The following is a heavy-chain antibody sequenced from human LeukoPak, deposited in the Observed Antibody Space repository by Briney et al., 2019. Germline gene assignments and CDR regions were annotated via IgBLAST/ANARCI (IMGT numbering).Heavy chain of an antibody. CDR3: AKDPQGFATNFDY. Sequence: VGSLRLSCAASGFTFSSYGMHWVRQAPGKGREGVAFIRYDGSNKYYADSVKGRFTISRDNSKNTLYLQMNSLRAEDTAVYYCAKDPQGFATNFDYWGQGTLVTASS. CDR1: GFTFSSYG. V-gene: IGHV3-30*02. CDR2: IRYDGSNK. J-gene: IGHJ4*02. D-gene: IGHD3-16*01.